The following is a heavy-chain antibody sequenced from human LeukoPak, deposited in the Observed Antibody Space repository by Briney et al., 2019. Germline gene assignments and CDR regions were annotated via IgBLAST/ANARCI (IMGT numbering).Heavy chain of an antibody. CDR3: ARVRLRAFDI. CDR2: INPHSGNT. Sequence: ASVKVSCKTSGYTLNIFAITWVRQAPGQGLEWMGWINPHSGNTNSAQKFQGRVTMTRDTSTSTVYLALSSLRSEDPAVYYCARVRLRAFDIWGQGTMVTVSS. D-gene: IGHD3-16*01. CDR1: GYTLNIFA. V-gene: IGHV1-18*01. J-gene: IGHJ3*02.